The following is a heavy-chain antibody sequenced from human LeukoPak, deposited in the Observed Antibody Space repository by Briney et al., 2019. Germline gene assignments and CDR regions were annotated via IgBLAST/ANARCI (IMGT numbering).Heavy chain of an antibody. D-gene: IGHD5-12*01. CDR1: GYTFTGYY. J-gene: IGHJ4*02. CDR3: ARGAIVATNGRYYFDY. CDR2: INPNSGGT. Sequence: ASVKVSCKASGYTFTGYYMHWVRQAPGQGLEWMGWINPNSGGTNYAQKFQGRVTMTRDTSISTACMELSRLRSDDTAVYYCARGAIVATNGRYYFDYWGQGTLVTVSS. V-gene: IGHV1-2*02.